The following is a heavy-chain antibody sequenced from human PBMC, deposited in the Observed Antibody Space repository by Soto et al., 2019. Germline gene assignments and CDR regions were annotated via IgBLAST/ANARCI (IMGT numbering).Heavy chain of an antibody. D-gene: IGHD1-1*01. CDR2: ISAYNGNT. CDR1: GYTFTSYG. V-gene: IGHV1-18*01. Sequence: ASVKVSCKASGYTFTSYGISWVRQAPGQGLEWMGLISAYNGNTNYAQKLQGRVTMTTDTSTSTAYMELRSLRSDDTAVYYCARDATGTTAFDIWGQGTMVTVSS. J-gene: IGHJ3*02. CDR3: ARDATGTTAFDI.